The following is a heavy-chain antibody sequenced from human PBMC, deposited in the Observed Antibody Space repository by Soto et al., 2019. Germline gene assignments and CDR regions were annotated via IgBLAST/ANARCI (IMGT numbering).Heavy chain of an antibody. CDR2: IYHSGST. V-gene: IGHV4-4*02. CDR3: ARLVGATLVDY. D-gene: IGHD1-26*01. CDR1: GDSIGSSNW. J-gene: IGHJ4*02. Sequence: QVQLQESGPGLVKPSGTLSLTCGVSGDSIGSSNWWSWVRQPPGKGLEWIGEIYHSGSTNYNPSLTSRVTISVGKSTTQVPLQLSSVTAADTAVYYCARLVGATLVDYWGQGTLVTVSS.